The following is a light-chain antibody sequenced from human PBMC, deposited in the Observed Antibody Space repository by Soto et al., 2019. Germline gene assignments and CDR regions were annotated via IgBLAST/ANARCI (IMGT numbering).Light chain of an antibody. CDR3: GSHAGNSNLV. J-gene: IGLJ3*02. Sequence: QAVLTQPPSVSAAPGQKVTISCSGSSSNIGNNYVSWYQQLPGTAPKLLIYDNNKRPSGIPDRFSGSKSGTSGTLDITGLQTGDEADYYCGSHAGNSNLVFGGGTKLTVL. V-gene: IGLV1-51*01. CDR2: DNN. CDR1: SSNIGNNY.